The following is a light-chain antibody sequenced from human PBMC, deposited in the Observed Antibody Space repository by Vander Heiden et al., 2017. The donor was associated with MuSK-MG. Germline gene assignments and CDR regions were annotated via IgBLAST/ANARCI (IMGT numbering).Light chain of an antibody. CDR2: EVS. CDR3: SSYAASNDKGGV. Sequence: QSALTQPPSASGSPGQSVTISCTGTSSDVGGYNYVSWYRQHPGKAPKLMIYEVSKRPSRVPDRFSGSKSGNTASLTVSGLQAEDEAEYYGSSYAASNDKGGVFG. CDR1: SSDVGGYNY. J-gene: IGLJ2*01. V-gene: IGLV2-8*01.